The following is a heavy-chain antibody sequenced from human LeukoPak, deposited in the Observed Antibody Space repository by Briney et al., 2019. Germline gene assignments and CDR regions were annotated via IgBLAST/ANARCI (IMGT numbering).Heavy chain of an antibody. Sequence: PGGSLRLSCAASGFTFSSYGMLWVRQAPGKGLEWVAFIRYDGSTKYYADSVKGRFTISRDNSKNTLYLQMNRLRAEDTAVYYCAKELYSGSNYFDYWGQGTLVTVSS. D-gene: IGHD1-26*01. J-gene: IGHJ4*02. CDR2: IRYDGSTK. V-gene: IGHV3-30*02. CDR1: GFTFSSYG. CDR3: AKELYSGSNYFDY.